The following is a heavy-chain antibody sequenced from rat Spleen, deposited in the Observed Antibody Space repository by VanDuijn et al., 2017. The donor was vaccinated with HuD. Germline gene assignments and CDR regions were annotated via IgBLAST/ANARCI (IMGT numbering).Heavy chain of an antibody. CDR1: GFTFNNYW. J-gene: IGHJ4*01. Sequence: EVQLVESGGGLVQPGRSLKLSCVASGFTFNNYWMTWIRQAPGKGLEWVASITNTGGSTYYPDSVKGRFTISRDNAKSTLYLQMNSLRSEDTATYYCTLITTRDYYVMDAWGQGASVTVSS. D-gene: IGHD1-10*01. CDR2: ITNTGGST. CDR3: TLITTRDYYVMDA. V-gene: IGHV5-31*01.